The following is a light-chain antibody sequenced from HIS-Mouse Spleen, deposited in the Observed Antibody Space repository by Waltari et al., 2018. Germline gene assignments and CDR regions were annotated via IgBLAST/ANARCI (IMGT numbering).Light chain of an antibody. V-gene: IGLV2-14*01. CDR1: SSDVGGYNY. CDR2: EVS. CDR3: SSYTSSSTYV. J-gene: IGLJ1*01. Sequence: QSALTQPASVSGSPGQSITISCTGTSSDVGGYNYVSWYQKHPGKAPKLMIYEVSNRPSGVSTRFSGSKSGNTASLTISGLQAEDEADYYCSSYTSSSTYVFGTGTKVTVL.